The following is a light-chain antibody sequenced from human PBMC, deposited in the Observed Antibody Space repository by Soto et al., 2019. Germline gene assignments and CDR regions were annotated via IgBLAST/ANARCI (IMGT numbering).Light chain of an antibody. CDR3: ISYTGTRTLVV. V-gene: IGLV2-14*01. CDR2: DVS. CDR1: SSDVGGYNY. J-gene: IGLJ2*01. Sequence: QSALTQPASVSGSPGQSITISCTGTSSDVGGYNYVSWYQQHPGKAPKLMIYDVSNRPSGVSNRFSGSKSGNTASLTISGLQAWDEGDYYCISYTGTRTLVVFGGGTKLTVL.